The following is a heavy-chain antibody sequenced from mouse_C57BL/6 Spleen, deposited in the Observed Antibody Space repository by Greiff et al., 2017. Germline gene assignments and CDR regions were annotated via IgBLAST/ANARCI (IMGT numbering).Heavy chain of an antibody. V-gene: IGHV1-64*01. Sequence: VQLQQPGAELVKPGASVKLSCKASGYTFTSYWMHWVKQRPGQGLEWIGMIHPNSGSTNYNEKFKSKATLTVGKSSSTAYMQLSSLTSEDSAVYYCASYYYGSSTWFAYWGQGTLVTVSA. CDR2: IHPNSGST. J-gene: IGHJ3*01. CDR3: ASYYYGSSTWFAY. D-gene: IGHD1-1*01. CDR1: GYTFTSYW.